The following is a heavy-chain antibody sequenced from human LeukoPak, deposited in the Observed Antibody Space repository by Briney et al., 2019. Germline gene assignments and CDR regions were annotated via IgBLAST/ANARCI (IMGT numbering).Heavy chain of an antibody. CDR3: ARESLGYYYYYYMDV. J-gene: IGHJ6*03. CDR1: GFTFDDYG. D-gene: IGHD3-16*01. Sequence: GGSLRLSCAASGFTFDDYGMSWVRQAPGKGLEWVSGINWNGGSTGYADSVKGRFTISRDNAKNSLYLQMNSLRAEDTALYYCARESLGYYYYYYMDVWGKGTTVTVSS. CDR2: INWNGGST. V-gene: IGHV3-20*04.